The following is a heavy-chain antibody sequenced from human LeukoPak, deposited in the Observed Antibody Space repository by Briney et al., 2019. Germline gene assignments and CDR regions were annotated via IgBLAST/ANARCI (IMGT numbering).Heavy chain of an antibody. V-gene: IGHV1-18*01. CDR2: ISAYNGNT. CDR1: GYTFTSYG. Sequence: GASVKVSCKASGYTFTSYGISWVRQAPGQGLEWMGWISAYNGNTNYAQKLQGRVTITRDTSASTAYMELSSLRSEDTAVYYCASSLLYCSSTSCYSRLYYGMDVWGQGTTVTVSS. CDR3: ASSLLYCSSTSCYSRLYYGMDV. D-gene: IGHD2-2*01. J-gene: IGHJ6*02.